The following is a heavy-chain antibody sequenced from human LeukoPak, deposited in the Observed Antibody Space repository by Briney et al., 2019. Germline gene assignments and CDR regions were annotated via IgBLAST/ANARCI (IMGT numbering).Heavy chain of an antibody. CDR1: VASVPSNGAA. V-gene: IGHV6-1*01. CDR2: TYYSSKWYN. Sequence: SQTLSLTCIISVASVPSNGAAGYWIRQSPSRGLEWLGRTYYSSKWYNDYAVSVKSRITINPDTSKNQFSLQLNSLTPEDRTSYYCDIWAVVVRNFFDIWGQGTMVTVSS. J-gene: IGHJ3*02. D-gene: IGHD2-15*01. CDR3: DIWAVVVRNFFDI.